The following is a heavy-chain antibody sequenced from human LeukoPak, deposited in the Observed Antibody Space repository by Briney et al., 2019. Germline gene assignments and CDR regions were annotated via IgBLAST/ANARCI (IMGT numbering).Heavy chain of an antibody. CDR2: IIPIFGTA. D-gene: IGHD2-2*02. CDR1: GGTFSSYA. J-gene: IGHJ6*03. Sequence: SVKVSCKASGGTFSSYAISWVRQAPGQGLEWMGGIIPIFGTANYAQKFQGRVTITTDESTSTAYVELSSLRSEDTAVYYCAGGYCSSTSCYKGGGYYYYYYMDVWGKGTTVTVSS. V-gene: IGHV1-69*05. CDR3: AGGYCSSTSCYKGGGYYYYYYMDV.